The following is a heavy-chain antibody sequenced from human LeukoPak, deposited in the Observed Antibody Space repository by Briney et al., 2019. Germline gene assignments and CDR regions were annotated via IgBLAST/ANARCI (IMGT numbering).Heavy chain of an antibody. D-gene: IGHD7-27*01. J-gene: IGHJ4*02. V-gene: IGHV3-23*01. CDR2: ISGSGGST. Sequence: GGSLRLSCAASGFTFSSYAMSWVRQAPGKGLEWVSAISGSGGSTYYADSVKGRFTISRDNSKNTLYLQMNSLRAEDTAVYYCVKWELGIGYYFDYWGQGTLVTVSS. CDR3: VKWELGIGYYFDY. CDR1: GFTFSSYA.